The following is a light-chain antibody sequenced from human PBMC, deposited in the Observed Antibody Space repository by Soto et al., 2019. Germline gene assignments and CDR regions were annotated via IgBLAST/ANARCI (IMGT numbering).Light chain of an antibody. CDR1: PGISSY. J-gene: IGKJ2*01. CDR2: AAS. V-gene: IGKV1-8*01. Sequence: AIRMTQSPSSLSASTGDRVTITCSASPGISSYLAWYQQKPGKAPKLLIYAASTLQSGVPSRFSGSGSGTDFTLTISCLQSEELATYYCQQYYSYLRTFGQGTKLEIK. CDR3: QQYYSYLRT.